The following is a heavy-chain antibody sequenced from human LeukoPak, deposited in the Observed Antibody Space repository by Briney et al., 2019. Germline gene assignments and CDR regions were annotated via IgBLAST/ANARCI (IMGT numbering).Heavy chain of an antibody. CDR3: AKPISGGLAVTADWFHP. Sequence: GRSLRLSCTASGFAFSVYAMSWLRLPPGKGLEWVSTIYANSGTTSYAASVRGRFTISRDNSKNTLYLQLNTLRADDTATYYCAKPISGGLAVTADWFHPWGQGTLVTVSS. J-gene: IGHJ5*01. CDR1: GFAFSVYA. V-gene: IGHV3-23*01. CDR2: IYANSGTT. D-gene: IGHD6-19*01.